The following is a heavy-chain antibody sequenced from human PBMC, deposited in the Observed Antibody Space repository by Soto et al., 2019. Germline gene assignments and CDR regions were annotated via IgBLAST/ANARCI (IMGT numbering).Heavy chain of an antibody. CDR2: IYIDGRT. D-gene: IGHD6-25*01. J-gene: IGHJ3*02. V-gene: IGHV3-66*01. Sequence: GGSLRLSCAAPGFTVSSSYMSWVRQAPGQGLEWVSLIYIDGRTFYADSEKGRFTISRDNSKNTMYLQMNNLRADDTALYYCAKDPEVAAAAHAFDIWSQGRMFTV. CDR1: GFTVSSSY. CDR3: AKDPEVAAAAHAFDI.